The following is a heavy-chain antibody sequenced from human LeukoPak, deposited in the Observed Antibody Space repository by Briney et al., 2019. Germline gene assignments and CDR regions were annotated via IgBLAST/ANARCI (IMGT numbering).Heavy chain of an antibody. CDR1: GYSFTSYW. Sequence: GESLKISCKGPGYSFTSYWIGWVRQMPGKGLEWMGIIYPGDSDTRYSPSFQGQVTISADKSISTAYLQWSSLKASDTAMYYCARHNSKAVAGTHIDYWGQGTLVTVSS. V-gene: IGHV5-51*01. CDR3: ARHNSKAVAGTHIDY. CDR2: IYPGDSDT. J-gene: IGHJ4*02. D-gene: IGHD6-19*01.